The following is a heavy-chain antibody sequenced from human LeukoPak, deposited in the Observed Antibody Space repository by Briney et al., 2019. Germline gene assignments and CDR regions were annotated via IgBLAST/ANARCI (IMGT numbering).Heavy chain of an antibody. Sequence: PGGSLRLSCAASGFTFDDYAMHWVRQAPGKGLEWVSLISGDGGSTYSADSVKGRFTISRDNSKNSLYLQMNSLRTEDTALYYCAKDLFSGTVATPYFYYYGMDVWGQGTTVTVSS. D-gene: IGHD6-19*01. V-gene: IGHV3-43*02. CDR1: GFTFDDYA. J-gene: IGHJ6*02. CDR2: ISGDGGST. CDR3: AKDLFSGTVATPYFYYYGMDV.